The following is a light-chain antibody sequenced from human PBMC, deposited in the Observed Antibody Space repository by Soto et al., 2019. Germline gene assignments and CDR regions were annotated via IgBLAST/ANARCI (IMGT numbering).Light chain of an antibody. Sequence: QSALTQPASVSGSPGQSITISCTGTSSDVGGYNYVSWYQQHPGKAPKLMIYDVSNRPSGVSNRFSGSKSGNTASLTISGLQAEDEADYYCSSQTSSSTSYVFGTGTKLTVL. CDR1: SSDVGGYNY. CDR2: DVS. V-gene: IGLV2-14*01. J-gene: IGLJ1*01. CDR3: SSQTSSSTSYV.